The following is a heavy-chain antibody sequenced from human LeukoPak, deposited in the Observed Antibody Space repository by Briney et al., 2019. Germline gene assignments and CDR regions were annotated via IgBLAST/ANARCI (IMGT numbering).Heavy chain of an antibody. CDR2: IYTSGST. Sequence: SENLSLTCTVSGGSISSGSYYWSWIRQPAGKGLEWIGRIYTSGSTNCNPSLKSRVTISVDTSKNQFSLKLSSVTAADTAVYYCARVGYYDSSGYRGYYYYYYMDVWGKGTTVTVSS. V-gene: IGHV4-61*02. J-gene: IGHJ6*03. CDR1: GGSISSGSYY. CDR3: ARVGYYDSSGYRGYYYYYYMDV. D-gene: IGHD3-22*01.